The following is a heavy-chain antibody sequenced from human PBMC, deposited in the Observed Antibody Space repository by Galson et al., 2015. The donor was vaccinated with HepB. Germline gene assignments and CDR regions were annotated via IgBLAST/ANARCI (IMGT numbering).Heavy chain of an antibody. CDR2: IIPIFGTA. V-gene: IGHV1-69*13. CDR1: GGTFSSYA. J-gene: IGHJ3*02. D-gene: IGHD3-22*01. Sequence: VKVSCKASGGTFSSYAISWVRQAPGQGLEWMGGIIPIFGTANYAQKFQGRVTITADESTSTAYMELSSLRSEDTAVYYCARDAGDSSGYYYVRASAFDIWGQGTMVTVSS. CDR3: ARDAGDSSGYYYVRASAFDI.